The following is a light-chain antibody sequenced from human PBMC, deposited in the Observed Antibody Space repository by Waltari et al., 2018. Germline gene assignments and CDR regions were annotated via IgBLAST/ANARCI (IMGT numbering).Light chain of an antibody. CDR1: QSISSW. J-gene: IGKJ4*01. V-gene: IGKV1-5*03. CDR2: KPS. Sequence: DIQMTQSPSTLSASVGDRVTITCRASQSISSWLAWYQQKPGKAPKLLIYKPSSLESGVPSRFSGSGSETEFTLTISSLQPDDFATYYCQQYKSYPLTFGGGTKVEIK. CDR3: QQYKSYPLT.